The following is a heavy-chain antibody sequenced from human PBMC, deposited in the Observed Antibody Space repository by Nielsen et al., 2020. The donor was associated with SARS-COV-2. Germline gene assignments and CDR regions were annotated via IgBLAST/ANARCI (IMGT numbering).Heavy chain of an antibody. J-gene: IGHJ3*01. CDR2: ISSSTGYT. V-gene: IGHV3-11*06. Sequence: GESLKISCAASGFIFSDYYMTWIRQAPGKGLEWVSYISSSTGYTDYAESVKGRLTISRDNAKNSMSLQMNSLRVEDTAVYYCARDWSRAFDVWGQGTMVTVSS. CDR3: ARDWSRAFDV. CDR1: GFIFSDYY.